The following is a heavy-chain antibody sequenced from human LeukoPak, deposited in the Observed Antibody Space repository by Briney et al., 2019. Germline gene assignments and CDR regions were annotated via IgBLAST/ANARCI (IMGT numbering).Heavy chain of an antibody. D-gene: IGHD3-10*01. V-gene: IGHV4-4*07. CDR2: IYTSGST. Sequence: KSSETLSLTCTVSGGSISSYYWSWIRQPAGKGLEWTGRIYTSGSTNYNPSLKSRVTMSVDTSKNQFSLKLSSVTAADTAVYYCARTIVGVMYYNNWFDPWGQGALVTVSS. J-gene: IGHJ5*02. CDR3: ARTIVGVMYYNNWFDP. CDR1: GGSISSYY.